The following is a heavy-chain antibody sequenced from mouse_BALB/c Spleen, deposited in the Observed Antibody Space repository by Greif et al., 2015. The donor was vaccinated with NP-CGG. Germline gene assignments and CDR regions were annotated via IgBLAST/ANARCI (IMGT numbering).Heavy chain of an antibody. CDR3: AREGNGNYDAMDY. D-gene: IGHD2-1*01. Sequence: VQLQQSGPELVKPGASMKISCKASGYSLTGYTMNWVKQSHGKNLEWIGLINPYNGGTSYNQKFEGKATLTVDKSSSTAYMELLSLTSEDSAVYYCAREGNGNYDAMDYWGQGTSVTVSS. CDR2: INPYNGGT. V-gene: IGHV1-26*01. J-gene: IGHJ4*01. CDR1: GYSLTGYT.